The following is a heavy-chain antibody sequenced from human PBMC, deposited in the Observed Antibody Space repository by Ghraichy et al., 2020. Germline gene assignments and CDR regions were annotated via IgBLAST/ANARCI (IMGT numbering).Heavy chain of an antibody. CDR3: ARRLPYSYDAFDI. CDR2: IIPILGIA. Sequence: SVKVSCKASGGTFSSYTISWVRQAPGQGLEWMGRIIPILGIANYAQKFQGRVTITADKSTSTAYMELSSLRSEDTAVYYCARRLPYSYDAFDIWGQGTMVTVSS. J-gene: IGHJ3*02. V-gene: IGHV1-69*02. D-gene: IGHD5-18*01. CDR1: GGTFSSYT.